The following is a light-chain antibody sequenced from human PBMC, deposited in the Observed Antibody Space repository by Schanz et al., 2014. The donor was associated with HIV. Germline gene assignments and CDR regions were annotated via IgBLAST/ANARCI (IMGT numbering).Light chain of an antibody. CDR1: QYISSW. CDR2: RAS. CDR3: QQYGSSPPMYT. Sequence: DIQMTQSPSILSASVGDEVTITCRASQYISSWLAWYQQKPGQAPKFLIYRASTLESGVSSRFRGSGSGTDFTLTISPLQPEDFAVYYCQQYGSSPPMYTFGQGTKLEIK. J-gene: IGKJ2*01. V-gene: IGKV1-5*03.